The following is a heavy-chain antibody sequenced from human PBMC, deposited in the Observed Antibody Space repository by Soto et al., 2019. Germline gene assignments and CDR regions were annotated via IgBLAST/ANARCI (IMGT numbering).Heavy chain of an antibody. J-gene: IGHJ6*02. CDR2: INWRGSAT. V-gene: IGHV3-20*01. Sequence: GGSLRLSCAASGFTFDDYAMSWVRQAPGKGLEWVSGINWRGSATGYADSVRGRFTISRDNAKKSLYLELSSLRAEDTALYHCVRERGPDLAMDDYHRDPFDVRTQRTSVPVS. D-gene: IGHD5-18*01. CDR1: GFTFDDYA. CDR3: VRERGPDLAMDDYHRDPFDV.